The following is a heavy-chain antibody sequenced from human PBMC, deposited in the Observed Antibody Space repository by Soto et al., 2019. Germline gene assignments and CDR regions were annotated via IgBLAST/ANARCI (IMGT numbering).Heavy chain of an antibody. CDR2: IYHSGST. D-gene: IGHD6-19*01. CDR3: ARDAGSSGWHRIIDY. J-gene: IGHJ4*02. CDR1: SGSISSSNW. V-gene: IGHV4-4*02. Sequence: QVQLQESGPGLVKPSGTLSLTCAVSSGSISSSNWWSWVRQPPGKGLEWIGEIYHSGSTNYNPSLKSRVTRSVDKSKNQFSLKLSSVTAADTAVYYCARDAGSSGWHRIIDYWGQGTLVTVSS.